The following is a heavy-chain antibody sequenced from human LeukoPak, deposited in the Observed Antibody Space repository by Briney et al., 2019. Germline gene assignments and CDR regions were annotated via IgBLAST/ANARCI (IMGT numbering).Heavy chain of an antibody. CDR2: INQSGST. V-gene: IGHV4-34*01. CDR1: GGSFSGYY. D-gene: IGHD2-2*01. J-gene: IGHJ3*02. Sequence: SETLSLTCAVYGGSFSGYYWSWIRQPPGKGLEWIGEINQSGSTNYNPSLKSRVTISVDTSKNQFSLKLSSVTAADTAVYYCARLRRGVVVPAATRQRAFDIWGQGTMVAVSS. CDR3: ARLRRGVVVPAATRQRAFDI.